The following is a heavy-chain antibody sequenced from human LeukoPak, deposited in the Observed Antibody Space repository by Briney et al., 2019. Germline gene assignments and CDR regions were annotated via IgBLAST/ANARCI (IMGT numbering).Heavy chain of an antibody. Sequence: ASVKVSCKASGYTFTSYGISWVRQAPGQGLEWMGWISAYNGNTNYAQKLQGRVTMTTDTSTSTAYMELRSLRSDDTAVYYCARDLAYDFWSGYSNDYWGQGTLVTVSS. CDR1: GYTFTSYG. CDR2: ISAYNGNT. CDR3: ARDLAYDFWSGYSNDY. V-gene: IGHV1-18*01. D-gene: IGHD3-3*01. J-gene: IGHJ4*02.